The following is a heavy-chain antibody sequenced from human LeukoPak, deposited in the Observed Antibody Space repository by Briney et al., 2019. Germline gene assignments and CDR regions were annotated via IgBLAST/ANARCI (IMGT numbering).Heavy chain of an antibody. Sequence: SVKVSCKASGYTFTSYGISWVRQAPGQGLEWMGGIIPIFGTANYAQKFQGRVTITTDESTSTAYMELSSLRSEDTAVYYCARGSISGSYSQFDYWGQGTLVTVSS. J-gene: IGHJ4*02. V-gene: IGHV1-69*05. D-gene: IGHD1-26*01. CDR1: GYTFTSYG. CDR3: ARGSISGSYSQFDY. CDR2: IIPIFGTA.